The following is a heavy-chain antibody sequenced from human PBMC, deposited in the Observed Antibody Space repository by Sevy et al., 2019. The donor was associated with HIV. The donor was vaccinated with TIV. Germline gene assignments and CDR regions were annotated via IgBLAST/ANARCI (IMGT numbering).Heavy chain of an antibody. CDR2: IWFDGSNI. CDR3: AREGGYTSAWSPGNY. CDR1: GFTFSNSG. D-gene: IGHD6-19*01. V-gene: IGHV3-33*01. Sequence: GGSLRLSCSASGFTFSNSGMHWVRQAPGKGLEWVADIWFDGSNIHYADSVQGRFTISRDTSKNTLFLQMNSLRIEDTAVYYCAREGGYTSAWSPGNYWGQGTLVTVSS. J-gene: IGHJ4*02.